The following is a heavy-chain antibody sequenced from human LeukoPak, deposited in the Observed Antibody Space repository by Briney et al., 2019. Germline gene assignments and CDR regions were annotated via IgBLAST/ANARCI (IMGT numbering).Heavy chain of an antibody. V-gene: IGHV3-23*01. Sequence: QAGGSLRLSCAASGFTFSSYAMSWVRQAPGKGLEWVSAISGSGGSTYYADSVKGRFTISRDNSKNTLYLQMNSLRAEDTAVYYCAKDLGLGYSSSGLDYWGQGTLVTVSS. CDR1: GFTFSSYA. CDR3: AKDLGLGYSSSGLDY. D-gene: IGHD6-6*01. CDR2: ISGSGGST. J-gene: IGHJ4*02.